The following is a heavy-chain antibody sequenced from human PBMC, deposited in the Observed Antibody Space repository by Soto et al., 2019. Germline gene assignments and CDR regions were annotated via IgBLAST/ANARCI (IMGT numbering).Heavy chain of an antibody. Sequence: GGSLRLSCVASGFTFRNYAVSWVRQAPGKGLEWVSGISGFGDNTYYADSVKGRFTISRDNSKNTLYLQLNSLGAEDTAEYFCAKGPRRAEAGAGHYYYYYMDVWGTGTTVTVSS. CDR2: ISGFGDNT. V-gene: IGHV3-23*01. D-gene: IGHD6-13*01. CDR1: GFTFRNYA. J-gene: IGHJ6*03. CDR3: AKGPRRAEAGAGHYYYYYMDV.